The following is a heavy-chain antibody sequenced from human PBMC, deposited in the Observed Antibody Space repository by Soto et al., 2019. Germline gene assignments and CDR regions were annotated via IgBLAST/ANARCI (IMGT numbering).Heavy chain of an antibody. J-gene: IGHJ3*02. V-gene: IGHV3-30*18. D-gene: IGHD1-26*01. CDR2: ISYDGSNK. Sequence: GGSLRLSCAASGFTFGSYGMHWVRQAPGKGLEWVAVISYDGSNKYYADSVKGRFTISRDNSKNTVYVQMSSLRDDDTAIYYCAKDRGLTGGTPDIWGQGTMVTVSS. CDR3: AKDRGLTGGTPDI. CDR1: GFTFGSYG.